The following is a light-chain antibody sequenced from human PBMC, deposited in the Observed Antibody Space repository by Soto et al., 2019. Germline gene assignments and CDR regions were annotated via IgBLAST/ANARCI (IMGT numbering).Light chain of an antibody. Sequence: DIVMTQSPLSLPVTPGEPASISCSSSQSLLQSNGYNYLDWYLQKPGQSPQLLIYFGSYRASGVPGRFGGSGSGTDFTPKIRRVEAEDVGFYYYMQSQQSPPTFGQGTKVEI. J-gene: IGKJ1*01. CDR3: MQSQQSPPT. CDR1: QSLLQSNGYNY. CDR2: FGS. V-gene: IGKV2-28*01.